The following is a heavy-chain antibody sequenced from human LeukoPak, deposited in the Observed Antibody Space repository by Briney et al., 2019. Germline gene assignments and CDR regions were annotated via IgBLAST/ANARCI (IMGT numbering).Heavy chain of an antibody. V-gene: IGHV3-7*03. CDR2: IKQDGSEK. D-gene: IGHD3-3*01. J-gene: IGHJ4*02. CDR3: ARDRGVEWLLKYYFDY. Sequence: PGGSLRLSCAASGFTFSSYWMSWVRQAPGKGLEWVANIKQDGSEKYYVDSVKGRFTISRDNAKNSLYLQMNGLRAEDTAVYYCARDRGVEWLLKYYFDYWGQGTLVTVSS. CDR1: GFTFSSYW.